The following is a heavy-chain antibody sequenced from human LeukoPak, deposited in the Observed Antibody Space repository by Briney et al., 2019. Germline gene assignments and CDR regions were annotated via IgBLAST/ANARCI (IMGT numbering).Heavy chain of an antibody. CDR1: EFTVSNNY. CDR3: AKGAGITVFGVVTPTDY. CDR2: IYSGGTP. V-gene: IGHV3-53*01. Sequence: GGSLRLSCAASEFTVSNNYMSWVRQAPGKGLEWVSVIYSGGTPYYAGSVKGRFTISRDNSKNTLYLQMNSLRAEDTAVYYCAKGAGITVFGVVTPTDYWGQGTLVTVSS. J-gene: IGHJ4*02. D-gene: IGHD3-3*01.